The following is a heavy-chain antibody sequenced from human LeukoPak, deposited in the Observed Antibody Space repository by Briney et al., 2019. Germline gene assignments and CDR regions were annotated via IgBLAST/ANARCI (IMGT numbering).Heavy chain of an antibody. CDR3: ATDIVVVPDANLDY. CDR2: IRYDGSNK. D-gene: IGHD2-2*01. CDR1: GFTFSSYG. J-gene: IGHJ4*02. V-gene: IGHV3-30*02. Sequence: GGSLRLSCAASGFTFSSYGMHWVRQAPGKGLEWVAFIRYDGSNKYYADSAKGRFTISRDNSKNTLYLQMNSLRAEDTAVYYRATDIVVVPDANLDYWGQGALVTVSS.